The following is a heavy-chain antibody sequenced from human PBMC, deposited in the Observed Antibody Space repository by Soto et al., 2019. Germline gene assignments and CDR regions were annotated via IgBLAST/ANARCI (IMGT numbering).Heavy chain of an antibody. V-gene: IGHV1-2*02. J-gene: IGHJ4*02. Sequence: QVQLVQSGAEVKKPGASVKVSCEGSGYTFIDYYMHWVRQAPGQGFEWMGRISPKSGGTNYAQKFQGRVTMTWDTSLNTAYMELGSLMSEDTAVYYCARPPGYISDWYYFDLWGQGTLVTVSS. CDR1: GYTFIDYY. D-gene: IGHD6-19*01. CDR2: ISPKSGGT. CDR3: ARPPGYISDWYYFDL.